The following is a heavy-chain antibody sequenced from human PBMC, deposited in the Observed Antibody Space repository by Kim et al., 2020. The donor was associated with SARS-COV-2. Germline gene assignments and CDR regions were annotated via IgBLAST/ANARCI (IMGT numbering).Heavy chain of an antibody. D-gene: IGHD5-18*01. V-gene: IGHV1-18*01. CDR3: ARVGEIQLWLVPGYFDY. CDR1: GYTFTSYG. J-gene: IGHJ4*02. CDR2: ISAYNGNT. Sequence: ASVKVSCKASGYTFTSYGISWVRQAPGQGLEWMGWISAYNGNTNYAQKLQGRVTMTTDTSTSTAYMELRSLRSDDTAVYYCARVGEIQLWLVPGYFDYWGQGTLVTVSS.